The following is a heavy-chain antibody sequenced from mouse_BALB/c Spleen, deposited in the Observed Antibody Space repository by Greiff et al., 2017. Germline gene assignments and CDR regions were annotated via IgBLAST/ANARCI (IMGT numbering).Heavy chain of an antibody. J-gene: IGHJ4*01. D-gene: IGHD1-1*01. Sequence: DVQLQESGGDLVKPGGSLKLSCAASGFTFSSYGMSWVRQTPDKRLEWVATISSGGSYTYYPDSVKGRFTISRDNAKNTLYLQMSSLKSEDTAMYYCARGELYGSRDYAMDYWGQGTSVTVSS. CDR3: ARGELYGSRDYAMDY. CDR2: ISSGGSYT. CDR1: GFTFSSYG. V-gene: IGHV5-6*01.